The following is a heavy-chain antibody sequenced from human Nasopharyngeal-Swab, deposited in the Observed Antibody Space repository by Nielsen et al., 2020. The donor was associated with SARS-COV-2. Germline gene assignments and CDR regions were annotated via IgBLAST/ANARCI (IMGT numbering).Heavy chain of an antibody. CDR3: ARQFGVAHFDY. J-gene: IGHJ4*02. CDR1: GCSISSFSYY. CDR2: IYYSGST. Sequence: SQTLSLTCTVSGCSISSFSYYWCWIRQPPGKGLECIGSIYYSGSTYYNPSLKSRVTISVDTSKNQFSLKLSSVTAADTAVYYCARQFGVAHFDYWGQGTLVTVSS. V-gene: IGHV4-39*01. D-gene: IGHD3-3*01.